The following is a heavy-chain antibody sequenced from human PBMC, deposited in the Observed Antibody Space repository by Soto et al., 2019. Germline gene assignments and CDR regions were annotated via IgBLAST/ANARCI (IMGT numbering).Heavy chain of an antibody. Sequence: SETLSLTCAVSGDSYSISTYSWSWIRQPPGKALEWVGFIYQSRATSYNPSLKSRVTISLDRSNNQYSLKLSSVTAADTAVYYCAGMPYTSGLRFDPWGPGTLVTVSS. CDR1: GDSYSISTYS. D-gene: IGHD6-19*01. CDR2: IYQSRAT. CDR3: AGMPYTSGLRFDP. J-gene: IGHJ5*02. V-gene: IGHV4-30-2*01.